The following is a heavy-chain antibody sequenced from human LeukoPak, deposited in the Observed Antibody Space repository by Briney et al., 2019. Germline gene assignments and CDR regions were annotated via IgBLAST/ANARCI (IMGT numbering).Heavy chain of an antibody. CDR2: INPSADSA. Sequence: GASVKVSCTTSGYTFTNYYIHWVRQAPGQGLEWLGIINPSADSASYAQKFQGRVTVTRDTSTSTVYMELSSLRSEDTAVYYCARAGYDSTWYFFDYWGQGALVTVSS. V-gene: IGHV1-46*01. J-gene: IGHJ4*02. D-gene: IGHD6-13*01. CDR3: ARAGYDSTWYFFDY. CDR1: GYTFTNYY.